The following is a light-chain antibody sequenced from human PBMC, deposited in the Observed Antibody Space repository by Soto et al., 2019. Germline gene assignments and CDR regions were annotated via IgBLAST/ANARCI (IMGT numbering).Light chain of an antibody. Sequence: QSALTQPASVSGSPGQSITISCTGTSSDVGGYDYVSWYQQHPGKAPKLMIFEVTSRPSGVSDRFSGSRSGNTASLTITGLQAEDAADYYCSSFTTTSTLVVFGGGTKVTVL. CDR2: EVT. CDR3: SSFTTTSTLVV. J-gene: IGLJ2*01. V-gene: IGLV2-14*01. CDR1: SSDVGGYDY.